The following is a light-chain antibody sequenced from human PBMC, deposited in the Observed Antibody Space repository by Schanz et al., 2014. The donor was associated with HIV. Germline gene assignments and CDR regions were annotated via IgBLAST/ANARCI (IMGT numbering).Light chain of an antibody. CDR1: QSIRSW. CDR2: QAS. Sequence: DIHMTQSPSTLSASVGDRVTITCRASQSIRSWLAWYQQKPGRAPNLLIYQASTLETGVPSRFSASGSGTEFTLTISNLQPEDFATYYCLQYNTYPITFGQGTRLEIK. CDR3: LQYNTYPIT. J-gene: IGKJ5*01. V-gene: IGKV1-5*03.